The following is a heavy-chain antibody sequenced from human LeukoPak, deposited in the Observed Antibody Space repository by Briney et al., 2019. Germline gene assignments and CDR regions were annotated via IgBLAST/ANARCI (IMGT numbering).Heavy chain of an antibody. CDR2: ISQTENS. CDR1: GFSISNGFS. CDR3: ARFDYVWGNGNHGMDAFDV. Sequence: SETLSLTCGVSGFSISNGFSWGWIRQPPGKGLEWIGSISQTENSYNNPSLRSRVTISVDTSKNQFSLKLSSVTAADTAVYSYARFDYVWGNGNHGMDAFDVWGQGTMVTVSS. D-gene: IGHD3-16*01. J-gene: IGHJ3*01. V-gene: IGHV4-38-2*01.